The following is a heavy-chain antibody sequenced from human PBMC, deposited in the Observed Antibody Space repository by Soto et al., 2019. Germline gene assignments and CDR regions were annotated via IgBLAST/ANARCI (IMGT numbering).Heavy chain of an antibody. D-gene: IGHD6-13*01. CDR2: LYFNGGT. V-gene: IGHV4-30-4*01. J-gene: IGHJ5*02. Sequence: SVACNVSDAPINSPYCYWTRICKTPGKGLEWIGYLYFNGGTQYNPSLRTPISMSLDTSKKHFSLKMRSVTGADTAVYYCARGISKYSSWYEPHTWFDAWGQGALVTVS. CDR3: ARGISKYSSWYEPHTWFDA. CDR1: DAPINSPYCY.